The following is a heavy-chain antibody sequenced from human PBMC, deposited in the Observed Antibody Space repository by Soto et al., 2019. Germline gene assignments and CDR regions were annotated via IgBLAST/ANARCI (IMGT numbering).Heavy chain of an antibody. CDR3: ASTRRDPSTYGMDV. J-gene: IGHJ6*02. CDR1: GGSISSYY. D-gene: IGHD6-6*01. CDR2: IYYSGST. Sequence: SETLSLTCTVSGGSISSYYWSWIRQPPGKGLEWIGYIYYSGSTNYNPSLKSRVTISVDTSKNQFSLKLSSVTAADTAVYYCASTRRDPSTYGMDVWGQGTTVTVSS. V-gene: IGHV4-59*12.